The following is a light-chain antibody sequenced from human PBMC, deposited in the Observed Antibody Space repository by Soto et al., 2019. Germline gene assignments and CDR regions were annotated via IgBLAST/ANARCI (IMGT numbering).Light chain of an antibody. CDR1: QDIRND. J-gene: IGKJ1*01. CDR3: LQDYNYPWT. Sequence: AIKMTQSPSSLSASVGDRVTITCRASQDIRNDLGWYQEKVGQAPKLLIYAASNLQSGVPSRFSGSGSGTHFPLTISSLLPEDFATYYCLQDYNYPWTFGQGTKVEI. V-gene: IGKV1-6*01. CDR2: AAS.